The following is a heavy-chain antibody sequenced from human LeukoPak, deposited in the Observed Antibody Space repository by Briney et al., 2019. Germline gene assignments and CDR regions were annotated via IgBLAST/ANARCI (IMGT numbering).Heavy chain of an antibody. V-gene: IGHV4-59*01. Sequence: PSETLSLTCTVSGGSISSYYWSWIRQPPGKGLEWIGYIYYSGSTNYNPSLKSRVTISVDTSKNQFSLKLSSVTAADTAVYYCARVAGKIIGPYYMDVWGKGTTVTVSS. CDR2: IYYSGST. J-gene: IGHJ6*03. CDR3: ARVAGKIIGPYYMDV. CDR1: GGSISSYY. D-gene: IGHD6-19*01.